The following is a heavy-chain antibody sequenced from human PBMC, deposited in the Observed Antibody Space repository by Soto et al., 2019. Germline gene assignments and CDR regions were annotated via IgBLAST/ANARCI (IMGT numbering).Heavy chain of an antibody. CDR2: ISGSGCST. V-gene: IGHV3-23*01. J-gene: IGHJ4*02. CDR3: AKGGRSARGWVTTGY. Sequence: EVQLLESGGGLVQPGGSLRLSCAASGFTFSSYAMSWIRQAPGKGLEWVSAISGSGCSTYYADSVKGRFTISRDNSKNTLDLQMNSLRAEDTAVYYCAKGGRSARGWVTTGYWGQGTLVTVSS. D-gene: IGHD4-17*01. CDR1: GFTFSSYA.